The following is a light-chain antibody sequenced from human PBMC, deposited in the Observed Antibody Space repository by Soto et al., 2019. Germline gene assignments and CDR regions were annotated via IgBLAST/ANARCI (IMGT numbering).Light chain of an antibody. J-gene: IGLJ1*01. CDR2: DVS. CDR3: TSDTSITPFYV. Sequence: QSALTQPASVSGSPGQSIAISCTGVRTDVDNYDYVSWHQQPPGHVTQLIIYDVSKRPSGVSDRFSGYKSGNTSSLTISGLPAEDEADYYCTSDTSITPFYVFGTGTKLTVL. V-gene: IGLV2-14*03. CDR1: RTDVDNYDY.